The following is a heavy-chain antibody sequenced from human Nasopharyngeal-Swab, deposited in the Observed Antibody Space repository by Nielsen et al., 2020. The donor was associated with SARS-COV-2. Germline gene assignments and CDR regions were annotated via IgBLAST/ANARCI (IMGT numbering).Heavy chain of an antibody. J-gene: IGHJ4*02. Sequence: RHAPGKGLELIGEINHSGSTNYNPPLKSRVTISVDTSKDQFSLKLRSVTAAETAVYYCARGQGPRHYYDSSGYYYDVLGRGYYFDYWGQGTLVTVSS. CDR3: ARGQGPRHYYDSSGYYYDVLGRGYYFDY. V-gene: IGHV4-34*01. D-gene: IGHD3-22*01. CDR2: INHSGST.